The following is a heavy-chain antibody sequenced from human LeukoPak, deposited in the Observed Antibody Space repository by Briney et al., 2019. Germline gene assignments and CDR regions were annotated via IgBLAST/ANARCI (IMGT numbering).Heavy chain of an antibody. Sequence: GGSLRLSCAASGFTFSSYWMTWVRQAPGKGLEWVANIKQDGSEKYYVDSVKGRFTISRDNAKNSLYLQMNSLRAEDTAVYYCAKDGLGYCSGGSCYSPIDYWGQGTLVTVSS. J-gene: IGHJ4*02. CDR2: IKQDGSEK. CDR3: AKDGLGYCSGGSCYSPIDY. V-gene: IGHV3-7*01. CDR1: GFTFSSYW. D-gene: IGHD2-15*01.